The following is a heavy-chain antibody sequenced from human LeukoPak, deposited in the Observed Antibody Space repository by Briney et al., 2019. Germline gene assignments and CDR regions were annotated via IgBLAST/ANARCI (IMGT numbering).Heavy chain of an antibody. CDR1: GFTFSRYS. CDR2: IDSTSKYI. V-gene: IGHV3-21*01. CDR3: ARNYYEGNAYYYGVY. Sequence: GGSLRLSCAASGFTFSRYSMNWVRQAPGEGLECVSSIDSTSKYIFYADSVKGRFTISRDNAKNSLYLQMDSRRVEDTTVYYCARNYYEGNAYYYGVYWGQGALVTVSS. J-gene: IGHJ4*02. D-gene: IGHD3-22*01.